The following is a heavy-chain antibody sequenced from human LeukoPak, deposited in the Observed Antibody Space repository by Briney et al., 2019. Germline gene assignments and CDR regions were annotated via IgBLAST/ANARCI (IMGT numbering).Heavy chain of an antibody. CDR1: GFTFSSYA. J-gene: IGHJ5*02. D-gene: IGHD6-13*01. CDR2: ISGSGGST. V-gene: IGHV3-23*01. Sequence: GGSLRLSCAASGFTFSSYAMSWVRQAPGKGLEWVSAISGSGGSTYYADSVKGRFTISRANSKNTLYLQMNSLRAEDTAVYYCVRDSANGIAAAGTSKYNWFDPWGQGTLVTVSS. CDR3: VRDSANGIAAAGTSKYNWFDP.